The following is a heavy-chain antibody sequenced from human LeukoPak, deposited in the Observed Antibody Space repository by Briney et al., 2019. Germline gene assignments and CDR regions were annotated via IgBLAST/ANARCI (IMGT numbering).Heavy chain of an antibody. J-gene: IGHJ4*02. D-gene: IGHD6-13*01. V-gene: IGHV1-69*13. Sequence: GASVTVSFKASGGTFISYAISWVRQAPGQGLEWMGGIIPIFGTANYAQKFQGRVTITADESTSTAYMELSSLRSEDTAVYYCARAKPAAGQYFFDCWGQGTLVTVSS. CDR1: GGTFISYA. CDR3: ARAKPAAGQYFFDC. CDR2: IIPIFGTA.